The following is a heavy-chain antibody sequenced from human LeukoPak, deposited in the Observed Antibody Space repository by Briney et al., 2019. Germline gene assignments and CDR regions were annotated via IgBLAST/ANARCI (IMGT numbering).Heavy chain of an antibody. V-gene: IGHV3-21*01. D-gene: IGHD3-22*01. Sequence: GGSLRLSCAAPGFTFSSYSMNWVRQAPGKGLEWVSSISSSSSYIYYADSVKGRFTISRDNAKNSLYLQMNSLRAEDTAVYYCARTITMIVVDVVFDYWGQGTLVTVSS. CDR3: ARTITMIVVDVVFDY. CDR2: ISSSSSYI. CDR1: GFTFSSYS. J-gene: IGHJ4*02.